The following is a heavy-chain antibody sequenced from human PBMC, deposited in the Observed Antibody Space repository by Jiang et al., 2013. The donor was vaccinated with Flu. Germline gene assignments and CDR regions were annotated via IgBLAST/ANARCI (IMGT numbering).Heavy chain of an antibody. CDR3: ARPPTGAEAGTKWYFYD. D-gene: IGHD6-13*01. V-gene: IGHV5-51*01. J-gene: IGHJ1*01. CDR2: IYPGDSDA. Sequence: RKGLEWMGIIYPGDSDARYSPSFQGQVTISADKSISTAYLQWSSLKASDTAMYYCARPPTGAEAGTKWYFYDWGQGTQVTVSS.